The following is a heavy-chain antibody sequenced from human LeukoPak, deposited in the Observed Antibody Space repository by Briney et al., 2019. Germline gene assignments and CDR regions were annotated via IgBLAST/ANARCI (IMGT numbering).Heavy chain of an antibody. CDR1: GDSVSSNSAA. CDR3: ARDPVTRGAGWYFDL. D-gene: IGHD1-1*01. CDR2: TYYRSKWFN. Sequence: SQTLSLTCAISGDSVSSNSAAWNWIRQSPSRGLGWLGRTYYRSKWFNNYGVSVRSRITIIPDTSKNQISLQLNSVTPEDTAVYYCARDPVTRGAGWYFDLWGRGTFVTVSS. V-gene: IGHV6-1*01. J-gene: IGHJ2*01.